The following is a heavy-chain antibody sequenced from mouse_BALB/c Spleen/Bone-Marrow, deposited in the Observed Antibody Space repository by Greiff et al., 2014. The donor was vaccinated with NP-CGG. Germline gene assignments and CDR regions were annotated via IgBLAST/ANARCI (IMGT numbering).Heavy chain of an antibody. CDR3: AFITTVVEYYFDY. D-gene: IGHD1-1*01. CDR2: IDPANGNS. Sequence: VQLQQSGAELVKPGASVKLSCTASGFNIKDTYMHWVKQRPEQGLEWIGRIDPANGNSKYDPKFQGKATITADTSSNTAYLQLSSLTSEDTAVYYCAFITTVVEYYFDYWGQGTTPTVSS. V-gene: IGHV14-3*02. J-gene: IGHJ2*01. CDR1: GFNIKDTY.